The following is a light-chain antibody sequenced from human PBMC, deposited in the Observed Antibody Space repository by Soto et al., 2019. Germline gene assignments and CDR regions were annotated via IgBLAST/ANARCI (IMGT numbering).Light chain of an antibody. CDR1: NVGSKS. CDR3: QVWDTTSDQGV. V-gene: IGLV3-21*02. Sequence: SYGLTQPPSVSVAPGQTATVTCGGNNVGSKSVHWYQQKPGQAPVLVVYDDSDRPSGIPERFSGSNSGNTATLTISRVEAGDEADYYCQVWDTTSDQGVFGTGTKVTVL. J-gene: IGLJ1*01. CDR2: DDS.